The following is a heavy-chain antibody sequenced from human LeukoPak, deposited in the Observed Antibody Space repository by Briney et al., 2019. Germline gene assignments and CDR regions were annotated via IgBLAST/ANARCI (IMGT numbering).Heavy chain of an antibody. J-gene: IGHJ4*02. V-gene: IGHV3-7*01. CDR2: INEDGSDK. Sequence: GGSLRLSCRVSGFIFNDYWMTWVRQAPGRGLEWVANINEDGSDKRYLDSVKGRFAISRDNAKNSLYLQMDGLRVEDTAVYYCGRDVPVNDVDYWGQGTLVTVSS. D-gene: IGHD1-1*01. CDR3: GRDVPVNDVDY. CDR1: GFIFNDYW.